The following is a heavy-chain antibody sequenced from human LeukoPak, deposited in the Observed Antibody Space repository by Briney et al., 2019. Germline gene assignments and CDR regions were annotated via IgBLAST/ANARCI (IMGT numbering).Heavy chain of an antibody. CDR3: ANVGRDRGTPISWGMDV. CDR1: GFTFSSYG. V-gene: IGHV3-30*02. J-gene: IGHJ6*04. CDR2: IRYDGSNK. D-gene: IGHD1-14*01. Sequence: GGSLRLSCAASGFTFSSYGMHWVRQAPGKGLEWVAFIRYDGSNKYYADSVKGRFTISRDNSKNTLYLQMNSLRAEDTAVYYCANVGRDRGTPISWGMDVWGKGPTVTVS.